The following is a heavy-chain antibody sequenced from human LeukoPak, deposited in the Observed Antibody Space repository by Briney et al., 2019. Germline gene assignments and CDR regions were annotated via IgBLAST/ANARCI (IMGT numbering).Heavy chain of an antibody. J-gene: IGHJ6*02. Sequence: GSSVKVSCKASGGTFTSYAINWVRQAPGQGLEWMGRIIPIFDVPNYAQKFQGRVTITADKSTSTAYMELYSLKSQDTAVYYCASTLYYYDSSGYYFGMDAWGQGTTVTVSS. CDR1: GGTFTSYA. D-gene: IGHD3-22*01. V-gene: IGHV1-69*04. CDR3: ASTLYYYDSSGYYFGMDA. CDR2: IIPIFDVP.